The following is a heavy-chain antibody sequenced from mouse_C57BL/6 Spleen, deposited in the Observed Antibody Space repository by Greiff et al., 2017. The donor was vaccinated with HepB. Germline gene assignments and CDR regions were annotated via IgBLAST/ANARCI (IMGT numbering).Heavy chain of an antibody. CDR3: ARAIVTTRGCYFDY. CDR2: IDPSDSYT. Sequence: QVQLQQPGAELVKPGASVKLSCKASGYTFTSYWMQWVKQRPGQGLEWIGEIDPSDSYTNYNQKFKGKATLTVDTSSSTAYMQLSSLTSEDSAVYYCARAIVTTRGCYFDYWGQGTTLTVSS. V-gene: IGHV1-50*01. CDR1: GYTFTSYW. D-gene: IGHD2-5*01. J-gene: IGHJ2*01.